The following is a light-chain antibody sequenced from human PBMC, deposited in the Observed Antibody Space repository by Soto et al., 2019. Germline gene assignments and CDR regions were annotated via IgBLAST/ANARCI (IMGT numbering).Light chain of an antibody. CDR2: DAS. CDR3: QLYNSYSGP. CDR1: QSISSW. J-gene: IGKJ1*01. V-gene: IGKV1-5*01. Sequence: DIQMTQSPSTLSASVGDRVTITCRASQSISSWLAWYQQKPGKAPKLLIYDASSLESGVPSRFSGSGSGTEFTLTISSLQPDDFATYYCQLYNSYSGPVAQGTKV.